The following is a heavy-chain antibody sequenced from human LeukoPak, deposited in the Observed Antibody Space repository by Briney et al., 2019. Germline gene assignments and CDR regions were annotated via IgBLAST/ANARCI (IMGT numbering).Heavy chain of an antibody. J-gene: IGHJ3*02. V-gene: IGHV3-23*01. CDR2: ISGSGGST. CDR1: GFTFSSCT. CDR3: AKAGIVVVTATDDAFDI. Sequence: GGSLRLSCAASGFTFSSCTMNWVRQAPGKGLEWVSAISGSGGSTYYADSVKGRFTISRDNSKNTLYLQMNSLRAEDTAVYYCAKAGIVVVTATDDAFDIWGQGTMVTVSS. D-gene: IGHD2-21*02.